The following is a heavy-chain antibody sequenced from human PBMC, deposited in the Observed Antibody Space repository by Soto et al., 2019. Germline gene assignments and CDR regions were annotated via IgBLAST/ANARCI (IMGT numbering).Heavy chain of an antibody. Sequence: QVRLVQSGAEVKKTGSSVKVSCKVSGGTFNSFPISWVRQAPGQGLEWMGGIVPVFGIANYAQEFLGRVTITADRSTTTSYMELSSLRSDDMAVYYCTKDTKSRAQGWALDYWGQGTQVFVSS. D-gene: IGHD2-15*01. CDR2: IVPVFGIA. CDR3: TKDTKSRAQGWALDY. V-gene: IGHV1-69*17. J-gene: IGHJ4*02. CDR1: GGTFNSFP.